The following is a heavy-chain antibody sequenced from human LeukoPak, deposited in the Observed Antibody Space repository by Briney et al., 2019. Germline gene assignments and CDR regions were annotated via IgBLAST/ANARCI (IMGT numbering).Heavy chain of an antibody. CDR2: INPSGGST. CDR3: ARGDTGYYYYMDV. Sequence: ASVKVSCKASGYTFTRYGITWVRQAPGQGLEWMGIINPSGGSTSYAQKFQGRVTMTRDTSTSTVYMELSSLRSEDTAVYYCARGDTGYYYYMDVWGKGTTVTVSS. J-gene: IGHJ6*03. D-gene: IGHD5-18*01. V-gene: IGHV1-46*01. CDR1: GYTFTRYG.